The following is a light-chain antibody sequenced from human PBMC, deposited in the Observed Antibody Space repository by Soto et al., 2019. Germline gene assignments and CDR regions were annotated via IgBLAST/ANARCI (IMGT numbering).Light chain of an antibody. CDR2: DVS. V-gene: IGKV1-5*01. Sequence: EIHMTHSPATLSASIGDRVTITCRASQSINAWLAWYQQKPGKAPKLLIYDVSTLDSGVPSRFSGSASGTEFTLTISSLESDDFATYYCQQYHLYSTFGQGTKVDIK. J-gene: IGKJ1*01. CDR1: QSINAW. CDR3: QQYHLYST.